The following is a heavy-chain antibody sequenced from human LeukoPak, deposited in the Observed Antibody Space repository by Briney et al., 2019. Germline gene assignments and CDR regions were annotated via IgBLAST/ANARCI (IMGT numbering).Heavy chain of an antibody. CDR2: IYSGGAT. D-gene: IGHD1-1*01. J-gene: IGHJ6*03. CDR3: AKAEELERYYYYYMGV. CDR1: GITVSTNY. Sequence: GGSLRLSCAASGITVSTNYMSWVRQAPGKGLEWVSIIYSGGATFYADSVKGRFTISRENSKNTLWLQMNSLRAEDTAVYYCAKAEELERYYYYYMGVWGKGTPVTVSS. V-gene: IGHV3-66*02.